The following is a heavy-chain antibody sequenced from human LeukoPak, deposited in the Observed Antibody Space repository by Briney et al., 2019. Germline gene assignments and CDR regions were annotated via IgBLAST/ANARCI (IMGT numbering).Heavy chain of an antibody. CDR3: VREDTPATANY. CDR1: GFTISSYA. Sequence: PGGSLRLSCAASGFTISSYAMNWVRQAPGKGLEWVSAISGGGDITYYADSVKGRFTISRDNSKDTLFLQMHSLRPGDTAVYYCVREDTPATANYWGQGTLVTISS. J-gene: IGHJ4*02. CDR2: ISGGGDIT. V-gene: IGHV3-23*01. D-gene: IGHD2-21*02.